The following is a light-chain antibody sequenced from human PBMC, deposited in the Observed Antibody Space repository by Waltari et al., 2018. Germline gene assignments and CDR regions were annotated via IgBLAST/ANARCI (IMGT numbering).Light chain of an antibody. CDR1: QNINNF. V-gene: IGKV1-33*01. Sequence: DIQMTQSPSSLSASVGARVTFTFQASQNINNFLNWYQQKPGKAPRLLIYDASNLKAGVPSRFSGSGSGTTFTFTSSSLQPEEFATYYCEQYDNLVYTFGQGTKLE. CDR2: DAS. J-gene: IGKJ2*01. CDR3: EQYDNLVYT.